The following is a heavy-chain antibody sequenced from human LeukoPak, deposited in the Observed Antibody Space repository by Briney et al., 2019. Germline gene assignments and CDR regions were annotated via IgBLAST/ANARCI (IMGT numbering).Heavy chain of an antibody. CDR3: ARRLTQYDCFDP. D-gene: IGHD2-2*01. V-gene: IGHV6-1*01. Sequence: SQTLSLTCAISGDSVSSNSVTWNWIRQSPLRGLEWLGRTYYRSTWYNGYAVSVRGRITVNPDTSKNQFSLHLNSVTPEGTAVYYCARRLTQYDCFDPWGQGILVTVSS. CDR1: GDSVSSNSVT. J-gene: IGHJ5*02. CDR2: TYYRSTWYN.